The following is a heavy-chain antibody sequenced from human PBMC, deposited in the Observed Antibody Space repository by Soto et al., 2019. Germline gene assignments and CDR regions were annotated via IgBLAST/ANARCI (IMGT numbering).Heavy chain of an antibody. D-gene: IGHD2-2*01. V-gene: IGHV1-3*01. Sequence: ASVKVSCKASGYTFTSYAMHWVRQAPGQRLEWMGWINAGNGNTKYSQKFQGRVTITRDTSASTAYMELSSLRSEDTAVYYCARSSRRCSSTSCFGLAYYYYGMDVWGQGTTVTVSS. CDR3: ARSSRRCSSTSCFGLAYYYYGMDV. CDR1: GYTFTSYA. J-gene: IGHJ6*02. CDR2: INAGNGNT.